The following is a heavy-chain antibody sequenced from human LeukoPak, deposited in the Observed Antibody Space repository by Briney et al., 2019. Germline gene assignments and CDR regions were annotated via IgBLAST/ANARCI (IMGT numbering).Heavy chain of an antibody. CDR1: GFTVSTNY. Sequence: PGGSLRLSCAASGFTVSTNYMSWVRQAPGEGVEWVSVIYSGGSTYYADSVKGRFTISRDNSKNTLYLQMNSLRAEDTAVYYCARHFGVITKGVYYYYYGMDVWGQGTTVTVSS. CDR3: ARHFGVITKGVYYYYYGMDV. D-gene: IGHD3-3*01. V-gene: IGHV3-66*04. J-gene: IGHJ6*02. CDR2: IYSGGST.